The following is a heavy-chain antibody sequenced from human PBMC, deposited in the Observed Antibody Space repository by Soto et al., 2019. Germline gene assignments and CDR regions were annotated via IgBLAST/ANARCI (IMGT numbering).Heavy chain of an antibody. CDR1: GYTFTSYA. J-gene: IGHJ5*02. CDR3: ARDLRAAAATNWFDP. Sequence: AASVKVSCKASGYTFTSYAMHWVRQAPGQRLEWMGWINAGNGNTKYSQKFQGRVTITRDTSASTAYMELSSLRSEDTAVYYCARDLRAAAATNWFDPWGQGTLVTVSS. D-gene: IGHD6-13*01. CDR2: INAGNGNT. V-gene: IGHV1-3*01.